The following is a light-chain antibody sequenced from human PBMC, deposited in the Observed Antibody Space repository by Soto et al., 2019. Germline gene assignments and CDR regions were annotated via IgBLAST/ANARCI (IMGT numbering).Light chain of an antibody. CDR3: CSYAGNSLWV. V-gene: IGLV2-11*01. CDR1: SSDVGGYNY. Sequence: QSALTQPRSVSGSPGQSVTISCTGTSSDVGGYNYVSWYQQHPGKAPKLVIYDVSKRPSGVPDRFSGSKSANTASLTISGLRDEDEADYYCCSYAGNSLWVFGGGTQLTV. J-gene: IGLJ3*02. CDR2: DVS.